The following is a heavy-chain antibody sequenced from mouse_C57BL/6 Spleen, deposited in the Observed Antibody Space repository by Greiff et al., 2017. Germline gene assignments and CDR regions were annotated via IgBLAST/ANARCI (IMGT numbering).Heavy chain of an antibody. CDR1: GFTFNDYG. D-gene: IGHD1-1*02. CDR3: AKPKITMDAIDY. J-gene: IGHJ4*01. V-gene: IGHV5-17*01. Sequence: EVKLMESGGGLVKPGGSLKLSCAASGFTFNDYGMHWVRQAPEKGLEWVAYISSGSSTIYYADTVKGRFTISRDNAKNTLFLQMTSLRSEDTAMXYCAKPKITMDAIDYWGQGTSVTVSS. CDR2: ISSGSSTI.